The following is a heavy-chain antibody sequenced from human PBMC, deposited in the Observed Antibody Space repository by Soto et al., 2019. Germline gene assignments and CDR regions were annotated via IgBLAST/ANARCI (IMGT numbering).Heavy chain of an antibody. V-gene: IGHV3-48*01. CDR3: SRANYYGSPGDFDY. D-gene: IGHD3-10*01. J-gene: IGHJ4*02. Sequence: GGSLRLSCAASGFTFSSYSMNWVRQAPGKGLEWVSYISSSSSTIYYADSVKGRFTISRDNAKNSLYLQMNSLRAEDTAVYYCSRANYYGSPGDFDYWGQGTLVTVSS. CDR1: GFTFSSYS. CDR2: ISSSSSTI.